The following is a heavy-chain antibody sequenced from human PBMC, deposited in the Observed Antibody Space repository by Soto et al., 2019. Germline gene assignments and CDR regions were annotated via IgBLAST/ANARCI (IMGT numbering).Heavy chain of an antibody. CDR1: GFTFSNAW. CDR2: IKNKAEGGAT. D-gene: IGHD3-9*01. CDR3: VTVKPGTTGYTY. Sequence: EVQLVESEGGLVKPGGSLRLSCAASGFTFSNAWMNWVRQAPGKGLEWVGRIKNKAEGGATAYATAVEGRFTILRDDSKNTLFLQMNSLKTEDTAVYYCVTVKPGTTGYTYWGHGTLVTVSS. V-gene: IGHV3-15*07. J-gene: IGHJ4*01.